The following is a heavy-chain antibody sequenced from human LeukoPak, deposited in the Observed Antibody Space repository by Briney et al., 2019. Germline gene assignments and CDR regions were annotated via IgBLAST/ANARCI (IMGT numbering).Heavy chain of an antibody. Sequence: GGSLRLSCIASGFTFSDYSFNWVRQAPGKGLEWVSCISTRGSYIYYADSVKGRFTISRDNARNSVYLQMNSLRVEDTAVYYCAELGITMIGGVWGKGTTVTISS. CDR1: GFTFSDYS. V-gene: IGHV3-21*01. CDR3: AELGITMIGGV. D-gene: IGHD3-10*02. CDR2: ISTRGSYI. J-gene: IGHJ6*04.